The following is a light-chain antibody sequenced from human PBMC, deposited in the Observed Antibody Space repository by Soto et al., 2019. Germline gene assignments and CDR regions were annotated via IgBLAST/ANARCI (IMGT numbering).Light chain of an antibody. CDR2: GAS. V-gene: IGKV3-20*01. CDR1: QSVSSSY. Sequence: EIVLTQSPGTLSLSPGERATLSCRASQSVSSSYLAWYQQKPGQAPRLLIYGASSRATGIPDRFSGSGSGTDSTLTISRLEPEALAVYYCQQYGSSPLTFGGGTKVEIK. J-gene: IGKJ4*01. CDR3: QQYGSSPLT.